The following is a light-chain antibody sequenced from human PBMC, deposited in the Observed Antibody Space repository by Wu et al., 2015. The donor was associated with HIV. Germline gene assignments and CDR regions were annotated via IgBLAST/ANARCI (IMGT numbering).Light chain of an antibody. J-gene: IGKJ1*01. CDR2: GAS. V-gene: IGKV3-20*01. CDR3: QQYGRSPWT. CDR1: ESVSSNY. Sequence: EIVLTQSPGTLSLSPGERATLSCRASESVSSNYLAWFQQKPGQAPRLLIYGASNRPTAVPDRFSGSGSGTDFTLTISRLEPEDFAVYYCQQYGRSPWTFGQGTKVEIK.